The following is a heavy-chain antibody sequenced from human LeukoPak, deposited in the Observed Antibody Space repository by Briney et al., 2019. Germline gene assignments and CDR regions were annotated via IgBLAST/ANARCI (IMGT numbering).Heavy chain of an antibody. V-gene: IGHV1-46*01. D-gene: IGHD1-26*01. CDR3: ARDQELLPDY. CDR1: GYTFTSNY. Sequence: GASVKVSCKASGYTFTSNYIHWVRQAPGQGLEWMGMIYPRDGSTSYAQKFQGRVTMTRDTSTSTVYMELSSLRSEDTAVYYCARDQELLPDYWGQGTLVTVSS. J-gene: IGHJ4*02. CDR2: IYPRDGST.